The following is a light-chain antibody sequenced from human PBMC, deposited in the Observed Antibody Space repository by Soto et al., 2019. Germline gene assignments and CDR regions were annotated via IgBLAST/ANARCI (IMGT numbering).Light chain of an antibody. CDR1: QSVSSY. CDR2: DAS. CDR3: QQYDNWPIT. Sequence: EIVLTQSPGTLSLSPGERSTLSFRASQSVSSYLAWYQQKPGQAPRLLIYDASNRATGIPARFSGSGSGTDFTLTISSLEPEDFAVYYCQQYDNWPITFGQGTRLEIK. V-gene: IGKV3-11*01. J-gene: IGKJ5*01.